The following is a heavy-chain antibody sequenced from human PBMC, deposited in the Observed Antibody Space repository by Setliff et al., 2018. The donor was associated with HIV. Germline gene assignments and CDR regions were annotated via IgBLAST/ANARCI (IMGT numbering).Heavy chain of an antibody. D-gene: IGHD6-6*01. CDR1: GFSISSRYY. Sequence: PSETLSLTCDVSGFSISSRYYWGWIRQSPGTGLEWIGNIYHTGSSYYNPSLNDRATISLDTSKNQFSLKLNSVTAADTAVYYCARDVLGLVISAYGFWGQGIPVTVSS. J-gene: IGHJ4*02. V-gene: IGHV4-38-2*02. CDR2: IYHTGSS. CDR3: ARDVLGLVISAYGF.